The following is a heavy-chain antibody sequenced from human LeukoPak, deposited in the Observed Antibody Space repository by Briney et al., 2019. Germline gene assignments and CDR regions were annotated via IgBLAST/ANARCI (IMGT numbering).Heavy chain of an antibody. D-gene: IGHD5-12*01. J-gene: IGHJ4*02. Sequence: ASVKVSCKASGYTFTSYGISWVRQAPGQGLEWMGWISAYNGNTNYAQTVRDRVTMTTDTSTSTAYMELRSLRSDDTAVYCCARDDKSSAYEPDYWGQGTLVTVSS. V-gene: IGHV1-18*01. CDR3: ARDDKSSAYEPDY. CDR2: ISAYNGNT. CDR1: GYTFTSYG.